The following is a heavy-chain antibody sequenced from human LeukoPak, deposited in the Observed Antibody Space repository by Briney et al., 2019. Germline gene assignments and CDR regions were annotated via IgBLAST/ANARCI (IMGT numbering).Heavy chain of an antibody. CDR1: GFTFSSNY. J-gene: IGHJ4*02. D-gene: IGHD5-18*01. Sequence: GGSLRLSCAASGFTFSSNYMYWVRQAPGKGLEWVSVIYSGGSTYYADSVKGRFTIFRDNSKNTLYLQMNSLRAEDTAVYYCARDYSYGSRYFDYWGQGTLVTVSS. CDR2: IYSGGST. CDR3: ARDYSYGSRYFDY. V-gene: IGHV3-66*01.